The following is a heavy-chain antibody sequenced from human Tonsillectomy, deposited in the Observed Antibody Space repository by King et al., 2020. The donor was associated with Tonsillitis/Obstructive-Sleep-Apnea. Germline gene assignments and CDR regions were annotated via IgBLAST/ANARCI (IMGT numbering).Heavy chain of an antibody. CDR2: ISYDGSNK. CDR1: GFTFSSYG. J-gene: IGHJ4*02. V-gene: IGHV3-30*18. D-gene: IGHD2-2*01. Sequence: VQLVESGGGVVQPGRSLRLSCAASGFTFSSYGMHWVRQAPGKGLEWVAVISYDGSNKYYADSVKGRFTISRDNSKNTLYLQMNRLRAEDTAVYYCAKAQTPLGYCSSTSCPIFDYWGQGTLVTVSS. CDR3: AKAQTPLGYCSSTSCPIFDY.